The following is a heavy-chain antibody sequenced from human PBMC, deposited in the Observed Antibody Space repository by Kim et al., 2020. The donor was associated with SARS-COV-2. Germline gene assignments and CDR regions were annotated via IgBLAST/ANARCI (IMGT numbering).Heavy chain of an antibody. CDR1: GYTFTGYY. D-gene: IGHD2-2*02. CDR3: ARDNAVVPAAIGANYFDY. J-gene: IGHJ4*02. CDR2: INPNSGGT. V-gene: IGHV1-2*02. Sequence: ASVKVSCKASGYTFTGYYMHWVRQAPRQGLEWMGWINPNSGGTNYAQKFQGRVTMTRDTSISTAYMELSRLRSDDTAVYYCARDNAVVPAAIGANYFDYWGQGTLVTVSS.